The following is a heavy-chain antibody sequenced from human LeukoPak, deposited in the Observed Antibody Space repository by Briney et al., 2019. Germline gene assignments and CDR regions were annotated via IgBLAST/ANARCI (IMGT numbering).Heavy chain of an antibody. J-gene: IGHJ4*02. CDR2: ISSSSSYI. CDR1: GFTFDSYR. V-gene: IGHV3-21*01. CDR3: ARDIVGATLNQFYFDY. D-gene: IGHD1-26*01. Sequence: GGSLRLSCAASGFTFDSYRMNWVRQAPGKGLEWVSSISSSSSYIYYADSVKGRFTISRDNAKNSLYLQMNSLRVEDTAVYYCARDIVGATLNQFYFDYWGQGTLVTVSS.